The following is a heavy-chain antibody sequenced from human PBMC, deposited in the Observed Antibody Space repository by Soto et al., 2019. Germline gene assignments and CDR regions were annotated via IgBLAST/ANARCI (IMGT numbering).Heavy chain of an antibody. J-gene: IGHJ4*02. CDR3: AHRGGATVGLYYFDY. Sequence: GPTLVNPTQTLTLTCTFSGFSLSTTGVVVSWIRQPPGKDLEWLALIYWHDDKRYSPSLKSRLTITKDTSKNQVVLTMTNMDPVDTATYYCAHRGGATVGLYYFDYWGQGALVTVSS. D-gene: IGHD3-16*01. V-gene: IGHV2-5*01. CDR1: GFSLSTTGVV. CDR2: IYWHDDK.